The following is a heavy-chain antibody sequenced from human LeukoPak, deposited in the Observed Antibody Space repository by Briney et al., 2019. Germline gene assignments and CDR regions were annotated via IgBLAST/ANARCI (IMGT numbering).Heavy chain of an antibody. J-gene: IGHJ2*01. CDR3: ARGDYGDYGANWYFDL. V-gene: IGHV1-2*02. Sequence: ASVKVSCKASGYTFTGYYMHWVRQAPGQGLEWMGWINPNSGGTNYAQKFQGRVTMTRDTPISTAYMELSRLRSDDTAVYYCARGDYGDYGANWYFDLWGRGTLVTVSS. CDR2: INPNSGGT. D-gene: IGHD4-17*01. CDR1: GYTFTGYY.